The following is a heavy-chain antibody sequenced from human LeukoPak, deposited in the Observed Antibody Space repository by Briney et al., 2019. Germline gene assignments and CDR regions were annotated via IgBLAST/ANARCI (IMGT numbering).Heavy chain of an antibody. V-gene: IGHV3-21*01. CDR2: ISSSSSYI. D-gene: IGHD5-18*01. CDR3: AREGGYSYGDMDY. CDR1: GFTFTIFG. J-gene: IGHJ4*02. Sequence: GGSLRLSCAASGFTFTIFGLNWVRQAPGKGLEWVSSISSSSSYIYYADSVKGRFTISRDNAKNSLYLQMNSLRAEDTAVYYCAREGGYSYGDMDYWGQGTLVTVSS.